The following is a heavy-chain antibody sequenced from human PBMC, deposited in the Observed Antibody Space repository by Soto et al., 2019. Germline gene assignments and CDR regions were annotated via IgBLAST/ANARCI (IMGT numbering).Heavy chain of an antibody. CDR1: GDSVSSNTAS. CDR2: TYFRSKWYN. D-gene: IGHD5-12*01. Sequence: QTLSLTCAISGDSVSSNTASWNWIRRSPSRGLEWLGRTYFRSKWYNDYAVSVKSRIIINPDTSNNQFSLQLNSVTPEDTAVYFCAKGDNLGPKTGYAFDPWGQGIMVTVSS. J-gene: IGHJ5*02. V-gene: IGHV6-1*01. CDR3: AKGDNLGPKTGYAFDP.